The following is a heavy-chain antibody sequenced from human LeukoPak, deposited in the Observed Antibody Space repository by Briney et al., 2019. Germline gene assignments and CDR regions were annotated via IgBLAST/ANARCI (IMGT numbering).Heavy chain of an antibody. CDR3: ARGRVTTVGSKNCYYGMDV. V-gene: IGHV4-34*01. D-gene: IGHD4-23*01. Sequence: SETLSLTCAVYGGSFTGYYWSWIRQPPGEGLEWIGEINHSGNTNYNPSLKGRVTISVDTSKNQFSLKMSSVTAADTAVYYCARGRVTTVGSKNCYYGMDVWGQGTTVTVSS. CDR1: GGSFTGYY. CDR2: INHSGNT. J-gene: IGHJ6*02.